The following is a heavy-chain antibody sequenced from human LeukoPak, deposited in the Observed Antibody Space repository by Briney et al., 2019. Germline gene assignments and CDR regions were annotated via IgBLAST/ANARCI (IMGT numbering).Heavy chain of an antibody. CDR1: GLTFSRYA. CDR2: IKQDGSEA. D-gene: IGHD3-3*01. V-gene: IGHV3-7*04. CDR3: ARVEWMGRMDY. J-gene: IGHJ4*02. Sequence: GGSLRLSCAVSGLTFSRYAMSWVRQAPGKGLEWVANIKQDGSEAYDGDSVKGRFTISRDNAKNSLYLQMNSLRAEDTAVYYCARVEWMGRMDYWGQGTLITVSS.